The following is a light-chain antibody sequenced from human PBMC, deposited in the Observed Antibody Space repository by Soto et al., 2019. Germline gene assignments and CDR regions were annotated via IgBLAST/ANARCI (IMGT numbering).Light chain of an antibody. CDR1: QSFSSW. Sequence: DIKMTQSPSTLSASVGDRVTITCLASQSFSSWLAWYQQKPGKAPKLLTYDASSLESGVPSRFSGSGSGTDFTLTISSLQPEDFATYYCQQYNSYSGTFGQGTKVDI. CDR3: QQYNSYSGT. J-gene: IGKJ1*01. CDR2: DAS. V-gene: IGKV1-5*01.